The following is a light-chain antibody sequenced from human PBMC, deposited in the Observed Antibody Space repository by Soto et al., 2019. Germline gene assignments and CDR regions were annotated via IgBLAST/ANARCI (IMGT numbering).Light chain of an antibody. J-gene: IGKJ1*01. Sequence: DIQMTQSPSSLSASVGDRVIITCRASQGISNYLAWYQQKPGKVPKLLIYAASTLQSGVPSRFSGSGSGTDFTLTISSLQPEDVATYYCQKYNSAPRTFGQGTKVEI. V-gene: IGKV1-27*01. CDR1: QGISNY. CDR2: AAS. CDR3: QKYNSAPRT.